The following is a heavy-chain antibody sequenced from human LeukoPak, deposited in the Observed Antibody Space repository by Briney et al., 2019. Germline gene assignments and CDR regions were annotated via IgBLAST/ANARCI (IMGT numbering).Heavy chain of an antibody. J-gene: IGHJ5*02. CDR3: ARSALWGFDP. D-gene: IGHD3-10*01. CDR1: GGTFSSYA. Sequence: SVKVSCKASGGTFSSYAISGVRQAPGQGLEWMGGIIPIFGTANYAQKFQGRVTITADESTSTAYMELSSLRSEDTAVYYCARSALWGFDPWGQGTLVTVSS. V-gene: IGHV1-69*01. CDR2: IIPIFGTA.